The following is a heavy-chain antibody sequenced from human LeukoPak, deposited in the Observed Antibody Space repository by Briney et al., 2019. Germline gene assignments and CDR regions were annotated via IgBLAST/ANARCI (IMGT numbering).Heavy chain of an antibody. CDR3: ASSITIFGVVIIPLGD. V-gene: IGHV1-8*01. Sequence: ASVKVSCKASGYTFTSYDINWVRQATGQGLEWMGWMSPNSGNTGYAQKFQGRVTMTRNTSISTAYMELSSLRSEDTAVYYCASSITIFGVVIIPLGDWGQGTLVTVSS. CDR1: GYTFTSYD. J-gene: IGHJ4*02. D-gene: IGHD3-3*01. CDR2: MSPNSGNT.